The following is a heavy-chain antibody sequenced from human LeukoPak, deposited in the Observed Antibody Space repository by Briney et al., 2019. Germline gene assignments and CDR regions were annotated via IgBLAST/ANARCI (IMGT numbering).Heavy chain of an antibody. D-gene: IGHD3-10*01. J-gene: IGHJ6*03. V-gene: IGHV3-30*04. CDR1: GFTFSSHA. CDR3: GKNPYGWGGDYYYYSREV. CDR2: ISYDGSNK. Sequence: GGSLRLSCAASGFTFSSHAMHWVRQAPGKGLEWVAVISYDGSNKYYADSVKGRFTISRDNSKNTLYLQMNSLRAEDTAVYYGGKNPYGWGGDYYYYSREVGGKGTRVPFS.